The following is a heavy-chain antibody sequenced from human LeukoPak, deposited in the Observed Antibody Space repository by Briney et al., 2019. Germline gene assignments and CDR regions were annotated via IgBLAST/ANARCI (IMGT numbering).Heavy chain of an antibody. CDR2: IYSGGST. Sequence: GGSLRLSCAASGFTVSSNYMSWVRQAPGKGLEWVSVIYSGGSTYYADSVKGRFTISRDNSKNTLYLQMNSLRAEDTAVYYCAKESESETYFDYWGQGALVIVSS. V-gene: IGHV3-66*01. D-gene: IGHD3-10*01. CDR3: AKESESETYFDY. J-gene: IGHJ4*02. CDR1: GFTVSSNY.